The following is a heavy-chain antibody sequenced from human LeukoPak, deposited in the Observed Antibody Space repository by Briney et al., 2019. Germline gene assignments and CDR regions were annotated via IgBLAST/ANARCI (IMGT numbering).Heavy chain of an antibody. J-gene: IGHJ5*02. CDR3: ARLGFESHNWFDP. V-gene: IGHV1-18*01. Sequence: ASVKDSCKASRYTFTSYGISWVRQAPGQGLEWMGWISAYNGNTNYAQKFQGRGTMTTDTSTSTVYMELRSLRSDDTAVYYCARLGFESHNWFDPWGQGTLVTVSS. D-gene: IGHD3-3*01. CDR2: ISAYNGNT. CDR1: RYTFTSYG.